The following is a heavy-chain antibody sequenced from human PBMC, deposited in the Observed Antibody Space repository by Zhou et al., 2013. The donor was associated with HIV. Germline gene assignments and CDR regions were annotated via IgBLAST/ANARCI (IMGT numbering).Heavy chain of an antibody. Sequence: QVQLVQSGAEVKKPGASVKVSCKASGYTFSIFDIIWVRQATGRGLEWMGWMNPNTGHTGYAQTFQGRVTITSNTSITTAYMELSSLRYEDTAVYYCARGPLSDRWGQGTLVTVSS. CDR1: GYTFSIFD. V-gene: IGHV1-8*03. CDR2: MNPNTGHT. CDR3: ARGPLSDR. J-gene: IGHJ1*01. D-gene: IGHD2-21*02.